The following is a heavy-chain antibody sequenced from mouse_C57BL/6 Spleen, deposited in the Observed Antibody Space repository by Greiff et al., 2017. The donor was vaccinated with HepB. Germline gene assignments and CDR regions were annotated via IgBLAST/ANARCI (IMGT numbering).Heavy chain of an antibody. J-gene: IGHJ4*01. V-gene: IGHV1-82*01. CDR3: ARYEGFDYAMDY. D-gene: IGHD2-12*01. Sequence: VHLVESGPELVKPGASVKISCKASGYAFSSSWMNWVKQRPGKGLEWIGRIYPGDGDTNYNGKFKGKATLTADKSSSTAYMQLSSLTSEDSAVYFCARYEGFDYAMDYWGQGTSVTVSS. CDR2: IYPGDGDT. CDR1: GYAFSSSW.